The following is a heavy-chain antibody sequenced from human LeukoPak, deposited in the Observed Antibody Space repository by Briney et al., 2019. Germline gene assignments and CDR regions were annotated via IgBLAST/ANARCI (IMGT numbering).Heavy chain of an antibody. CDR2: ISAGSGST. J-gene: IGHJ4*02. CDR3: AREGTSSSWYPVPPDY. CDR1: GFTLSNFA. D-gene: IGHD6-13*01. Sequence: GGSLRLSCVASGFTLSNFAMNWVRQAPGKGLAWVSQISAGSGSTYYADSVKGRFTISRDNAKNSLYLQMNSLRAEDTAVYYCAREGTSSSWYPVPPDYWGQGTLVTVSS. V-gene: IGHV3-48*04.